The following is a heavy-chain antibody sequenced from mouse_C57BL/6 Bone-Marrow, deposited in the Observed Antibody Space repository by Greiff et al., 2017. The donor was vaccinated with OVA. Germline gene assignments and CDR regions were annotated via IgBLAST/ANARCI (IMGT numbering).Heavy chain of an antibody. CDR2: IHPNSGST. D-gene: IGHD1-2*01. CDR1: GYTFTSYW. J-gene: IGHJ1*03. CDR3: ARGLRPHWYFDV. V-gene: IGHV1-64*01. Sequence: VQLQQPGAELVKPGASVKLSCKASGYTFTSYWMHWVKQRPGQGLEWIGMIHPNSGSTNYNEKFKSKATLTVDKPSSTAYMQLSSLTSEDSAVYYCARGLRPHWYFDVWGTGTTVTVSS.